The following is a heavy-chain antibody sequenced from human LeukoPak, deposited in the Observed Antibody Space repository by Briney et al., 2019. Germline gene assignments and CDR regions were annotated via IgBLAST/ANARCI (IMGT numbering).Heavy chain of an antibody. J-gene: IGHJ6*02. CDR3: AKFFIAAADYYYYGMDV. D-gene: IGHD6-13*01. CDR1: GFTFSSYA. Sequence: GGSLRLSCAASGFTFSSYAMSWVRQAPGKGLEWVSAISGSGGSTCYADSVKGRFTISRDNSKNTLYLQMNSLRAEDTAVYYCAKFFIAAADYYYYGMDVWGQGTTVTVSS. V-gene: IGHV3-23*01. CDR2: ISGSGGST.